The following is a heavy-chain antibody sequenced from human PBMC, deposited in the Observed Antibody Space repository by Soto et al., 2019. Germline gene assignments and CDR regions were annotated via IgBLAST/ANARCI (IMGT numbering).Heavy chain of an antibody. D-gene: IGHD6-13*01. V-gene: IGHV1-69*13. CDR1: EGTFSSYA. Sequence: SVKVSCKASEGTFSSYAISWVRQAPGQGLEWMGGIIPIFGTANYAQKFQGRVTITADESTSTAYMELSSLRSEDTAVYYCASIAAAGSFDYWGQGTLVTVSS. CDR2: IIPIFGTA. J-gene: IGHJ4*02. CDR3: ASIAAAGSFDY.